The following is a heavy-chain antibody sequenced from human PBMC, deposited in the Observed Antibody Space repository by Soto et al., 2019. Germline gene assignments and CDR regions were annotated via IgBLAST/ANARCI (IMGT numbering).Heavy chain of an antibody. CDR2: MNPNSGNT. CDR1: GYTFTSYD. D-gene: IGHD6-19*01. V-gene: IGHV1-8*01. Sequence: QVHLVQSGAEVKKPGASVKVSCKASGYTFTSYDINWVRQATGQGLEWMGWMNPNSGNTGYAQKFQGRVTMTRNSSISTAYMALSSLRSEVTAVYYCARDHSSGWYGPYYYYGMDVWGQGTTVTVSS. J-gene: IGHJ6*02. CDR3: ARDHSSGWYGPYYYYGMDV.